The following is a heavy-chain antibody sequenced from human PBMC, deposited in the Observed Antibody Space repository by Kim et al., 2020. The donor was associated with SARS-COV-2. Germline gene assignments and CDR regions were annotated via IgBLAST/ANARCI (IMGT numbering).Heavy chain of an antibody. J-gene: IGHJ4*02. Sequence: GGSLRLSCAASGFTFSSYSMNWVRQAPGKGPEWVSSISSSSSYIYYADSVKGRFTISRDNAKNSLYLQMNSLRAEDTAVYYCARAAGYSYGYGYWGQGTLVTVSS. CDR1: GFTFSSYS. D-gene: IGHD5-18*01. CDR3: ARAAGYSYGYGY. V-gene: IGHV3-21*01. CDR2: ISSSSSYI.